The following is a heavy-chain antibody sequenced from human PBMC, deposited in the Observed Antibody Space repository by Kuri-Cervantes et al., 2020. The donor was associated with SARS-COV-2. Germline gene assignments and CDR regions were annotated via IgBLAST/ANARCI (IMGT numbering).Heavy chain of an antibody. CDR1: GGSISSYY. V-gene: IGHV4-59*08. Sequence: ESLKISCTVSGGSISSYYWSWIRQPPGKGLEWIGYIYYTGSTNYNPSLKSRVTISVDTSKKQFSLKLSSVTAADTAVYYCARHDSYVGFDYWGQGTLVTVSS. J-gene: IGHJ4*02. D-gene: IGHD5-18*01. CDR2: IYYTGST. CDR3: ARHDSYVGFDY.